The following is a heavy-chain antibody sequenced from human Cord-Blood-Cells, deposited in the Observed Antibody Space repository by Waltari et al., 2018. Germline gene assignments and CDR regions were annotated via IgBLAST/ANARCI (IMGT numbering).Heavy chain of an antibody. V-gene: IGHV4-34*01. J-gene: IGHJ4*02. CDR1: GGSFSGYY. CDR2: INHSGST. D-gene: IGHD3-10*01. Sequence: QVQLQQWGAGLLKPSETLSLTCAVYGGSFSGYYWSWIRQPPGKGREWIGEINHSGSTNYNPSRKSRVTLSVGPSKNQFSLKLSSVTAADTAVYYCARGGSGYYYGSGSYYGYWGQGTLVTVSS. CDR3: ARGGSGYYYGSGSYYGY.